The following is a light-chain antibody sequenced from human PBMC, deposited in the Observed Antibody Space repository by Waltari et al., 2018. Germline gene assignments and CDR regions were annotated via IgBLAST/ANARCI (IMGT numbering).Light chain of an antibody. J-gene: IGKJ1*01. CDR3: QQRYSTPPWT. Sequence: DIQVTQSPSSLYASVGDRVTITCRASQSISIYLNWYQQKPGKAPKLLISAASSLQGGVPSRFSGSGSGTDFTLTISSLQPEDFASYYCQQRYSTPPWTFGQGTKVESK. CDR2: AAS. CDR1: QSISIY. V-gene: IGKV1-39*01.